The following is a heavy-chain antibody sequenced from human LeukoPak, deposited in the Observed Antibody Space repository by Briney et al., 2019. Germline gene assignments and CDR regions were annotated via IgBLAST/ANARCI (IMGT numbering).Heavy chain of an antibody. Sequence: KPSETLSLTCTVSGGSISSYYWSWIRQPPGKGLECIGYIYNSGSTNYNPSLKSRVSISVDTSKNQFSLKLSSVTAADTAVYYCAGSAIDAFDIWGQGTMVTVSS. D-gene: IGHD6-25*01. CDR1: GGSISSYY. CDR3: AGSAIDAFDI. V-gene: IGHV4-59*08. J-gene: IGHJ3*02. CDR2: IYNSGST.